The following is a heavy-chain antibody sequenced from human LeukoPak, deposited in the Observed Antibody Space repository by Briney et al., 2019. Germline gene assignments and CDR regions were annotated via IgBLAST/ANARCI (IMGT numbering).Heavy chain of an antibody. J-gene: IGHJ4*02. CDR2: IKEDGSEK. D-gene: IGHD5-24*01. CDR1: GLTFNSYW. CDR3: ARDGPRLQEIY. Sequence: GGSLRLSCAASGLTFNSYWMTWVRQAPGKGLEWVANIKEDGSEKDYVASVKGRFTISRDNTKNSLYLQMNSLRAEDAAVYYCARDGPRLQEIYWGQGTLVTVSS. V-gene: IGHV3-7*01.